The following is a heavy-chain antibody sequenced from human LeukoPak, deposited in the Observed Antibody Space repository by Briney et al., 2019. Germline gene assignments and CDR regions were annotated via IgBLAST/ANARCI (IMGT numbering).Heavy chain of an antibody. V-gene: IGHV5-51*01. J-gene: IGHJ5*02. CDR2: IYPGDSVT. D-gene: IGHD1-14*01. CDR3: ARQPSRYAGGFDP. Sequence: GASLKISCQGSGSRFANYWIAWVRQTPGKGLEWMGIIYPGDSVTKYSPSFQGQVTISADKSISTAYLQWSSLKASDTAIYYCARQPSRYAGGFDPWGQGTLVTVSS. CDR1: GSRFANYW.